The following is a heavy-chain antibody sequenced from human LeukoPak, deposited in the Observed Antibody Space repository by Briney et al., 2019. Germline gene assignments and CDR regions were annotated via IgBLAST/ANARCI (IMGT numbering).Heavy chain of an antibody. D-gene: IGHD3-22*01. Sequence: GGSLRLSCAASGFIFSNYAMGSVRQAPGKGLEWVSSISSGGSYIYYADSVKGRFTISRDDAKNSLYLQMNSLTAEDTALYYCARLFGGGYGKYYFDFWGQGTLVTVSS. CDR1: GFIFSNYA. J-gene: IGHJ4*02. CDR3: ARLFGGGYGKYYFDF. V-gene: IGHV3-21*01. CDR2: ISSGGSYI.